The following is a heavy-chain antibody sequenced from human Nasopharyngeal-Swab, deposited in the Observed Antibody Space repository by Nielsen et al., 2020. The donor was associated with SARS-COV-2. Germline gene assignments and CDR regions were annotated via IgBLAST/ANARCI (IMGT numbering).Heavy chain of an antibody. D-gene: IGHD6-13*01. J-gene: IGHJ5*02. CDR3: ARQAAAAPYGWFDP. CDR2: IDPSDSYT. V-gene: IGHV5-10-1*01. Sequence: VRQMPGKGLEWMGRIDPSDSYTNYSPSFQGHVTISADKSTSTAYLQWSSLKASDTAMYYCARQAAAAPYGWFDPWGQGTLVTVSS.